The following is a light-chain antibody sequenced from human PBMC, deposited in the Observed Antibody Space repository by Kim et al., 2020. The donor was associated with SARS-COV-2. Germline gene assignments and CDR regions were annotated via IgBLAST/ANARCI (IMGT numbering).Light chain of an antibody. CDR1: QSVLYSSNNKNY. CDR2: WAS. Sequence: ATINCKSSQSVLYSSNNKNYLAWYQQKPGQSPKLLIYWASTRESGVPDRFSGSGSGTDFTLTISSLQAEDVAVYYCQQYYSTPPAFGQGTKVDI. J-gene: IGKJ1*01. CDR3: QQYYSTPPA. V-gene: IGKV4-1*01.